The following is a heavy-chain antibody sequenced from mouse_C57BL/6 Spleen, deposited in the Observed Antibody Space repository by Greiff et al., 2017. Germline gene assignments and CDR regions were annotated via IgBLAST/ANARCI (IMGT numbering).Heavy chain of an antibody. D-gene: IGHD1-1*01. J-gene: IGHJ2*01. V-gene: IGHV1-9*01. Sequence: VQLQQSGAELMKPGASVKLSCKATGYTFTGYWIKWVKQRPGHGLEWIGEIFPGSGSTTYNEKFKGKATLTADTSSNTAYMQLSSLTTEDSAIYYYARKLLTLDYWGQGTTLTVSS. CDR1: GYTFTGYW. CDR2: IFPGSGST. CDR3: ARKLLTLDY.